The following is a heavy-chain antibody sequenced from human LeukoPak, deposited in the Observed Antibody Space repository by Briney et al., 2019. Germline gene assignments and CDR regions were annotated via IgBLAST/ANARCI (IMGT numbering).Heavy chain of an antibody. D-gene: IGHD2-21*02. CDR2: IKSKTDGGTT. CDR1: GFTFSYDW. J-gene: IGHJ4*02. V-gene: IGHV3-15*01. CDR3: TTAAVSDDLGDCYPDI. Sequence: GGSLRLSCAASGFTFSYDWMSWVRQAPGKGLEWVGRIKSKTDGGTTDYAAPVKGRFTISRDDSKNTLYPQMNSLKTEDTAVYYCTTAAVSDDLGDCYPDIWGQGTLVTVSS.